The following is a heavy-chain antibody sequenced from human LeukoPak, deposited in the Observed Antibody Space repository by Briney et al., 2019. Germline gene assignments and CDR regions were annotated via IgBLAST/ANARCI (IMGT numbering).Heavy chain of an antibody. CDR2: MGVSGDNV. CDR1: GFTFSAYG. J-gene: IGHJ4*02. CDR3: ANHLLRYFDWLHTGSLDY. Sequence: GGSLRLSCAASGFTFSAYGVTWVRQAPGKGLEWVSSMGVSGDNVHYADSVKGRFTISRDNSKNTLYLQMNSLRAEDTAVYYCANHLLRYFDWLHTGSLDYWGQGTLVTVSS. V-gene: IGHV3-23*01. D-gene: IGHD3-9*01.